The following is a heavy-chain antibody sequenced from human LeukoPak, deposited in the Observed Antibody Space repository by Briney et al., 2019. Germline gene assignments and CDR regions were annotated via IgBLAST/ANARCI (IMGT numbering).Heavy chain of an antibody. V-gene: IGHV3-53*01. CDR3: ARDPVVASPGPFYYHYMDV. CDR1: GFAVSSNY. CDR2: IDSSGNT. J-gene: IGHJ6*03. Sequence: GGSLRLSCAASGFAVSSNYMSWVRQPPGKGLEWLSLIDSSGNTFYADSVKGRFTISRDYLKNTLFLQMNSLRAEDTALYYYARDPVVASPGPFYYHYMDVWGKGTLVTFSS. D-gene: IGHD6-13*01.